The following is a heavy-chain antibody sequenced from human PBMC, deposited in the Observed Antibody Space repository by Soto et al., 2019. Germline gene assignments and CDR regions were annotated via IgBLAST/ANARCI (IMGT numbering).Heavy chain of an antibody. Sequence: QLQLQESGPGLVKPSEILFLTCTVSGGSISSSSYYWGWIRQPPGKGLEWIGSIYYSGSPYYDPSLKSRITIPVDTSKNQFALKLSSVTAADTAVYYGARLGRSGYYRARYWGQGTLLTVSS. CDR3: ARLGRSGYYRARY. V-gene: IGHV4-39*01. CDR1: GGSISSSSYY. CDR2: IYYSGSP. J-gene: IGHJ4*02. D-gene: IGHD3-22*01.